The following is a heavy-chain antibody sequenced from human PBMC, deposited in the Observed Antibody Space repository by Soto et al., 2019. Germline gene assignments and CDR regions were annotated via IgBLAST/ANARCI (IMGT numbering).Heavy chain of an antibody. J-gene: IGHJ5*02. Sequence: GSVKVSCKASGYTFTGYYMHRVRQAPGQGLEWMGWINPNSGGTNYAQKFQGWVTMTRDTSISTAYMELSRLRSDDTAVYYCARAHCSSTSCYFWFDPWGQGTLVTVSS. V-gene: IGHV1-2*04. CDR2: INPNSGGT. CDR3: ARAHCSSTSCYFWFDP. CDR1: GYTFTGYY. D-gene: IGHD2-2*01.